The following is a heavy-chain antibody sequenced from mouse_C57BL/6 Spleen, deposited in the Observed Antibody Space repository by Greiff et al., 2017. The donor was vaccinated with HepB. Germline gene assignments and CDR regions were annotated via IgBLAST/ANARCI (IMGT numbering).Heavy chain of an antibody. CDR3: TRERSYGGNYGAMDY. J-gene: IGHJ4*01. CDR2: IDPETGGT. CDR1: GYTFTDYE. Sequence: VKLQQSGAELVRPGASVTLSCKASGYTFTDYEMHWVKQTPVHGLEWIGAIDPETGGTAYNQKFKGKAILTADKSSSTAYMELRSLTSEDSAVYYCTRERSYGGNYGAMDYWGQGTSVTVSS. D-gene: IGHD1-1*02. V-gene: IGHV1-15*01.